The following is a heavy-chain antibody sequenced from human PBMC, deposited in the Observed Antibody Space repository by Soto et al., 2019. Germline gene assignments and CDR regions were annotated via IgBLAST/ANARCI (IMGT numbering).Heavy chain of an antibody. CDR3: ARRQTSLLYDILTGYTETYYFDY. D-gene: IGHD3-9*01. Sequence: GGSLRLSCAASGFTFSSYAMSWVRQAPGKGLEWVSAISGSGGSTYYADSVKGRFTISRDNSKNTLYLQMNSLRAEDTAVYYCARRQTSLLYDILTGYTETYYFDYWGQGTLVTVSS. J-gene: IGHJ4*02. CDR1: GFTFSSYA. V-gene: IGHV3-23*01. CDR2: ISGSGGST.